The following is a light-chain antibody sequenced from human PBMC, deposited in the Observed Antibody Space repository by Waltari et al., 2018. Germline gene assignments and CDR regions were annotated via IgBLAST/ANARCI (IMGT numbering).Light chain of an antibody. V-gene: IGKV3-15*01. CDR3: QQYQNWPQT. Sequence: EIVMTQSPATLFVSPGERATLSCRASQSISSNLAWYQQKPGQAPRLLMYGTSTRATAIPARFRGSGSGTEFALTISSLQSEDSAVYYCQQYQNWPQTFGQGTKLQIK. J-gene: IGKJ2*01. CDR1: QSISSN. CDR2: GTS.